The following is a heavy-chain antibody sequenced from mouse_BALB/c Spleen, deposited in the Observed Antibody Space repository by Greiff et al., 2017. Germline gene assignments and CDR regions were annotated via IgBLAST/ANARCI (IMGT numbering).Heavy chain of an antibody. CDR2: IWRGGST. V-gene: IGHV2-5-1*01. J-gene: IGHJ4*01. CDR1: GFSLTSYG. CDR3: AKNSLTGTEAMDY. D-gene: IGHD4-1*01. Sequence: QVQLKQSGPSLVQPSQSLSITCTVSGFSLTSYGVHWVRQSPGKGLEWLGVIWRGGSTDYNAAFMSRLSITKDNSKSQVFFKMNSLQADDTAIYYCAKNSLTGTEAMDYWGQGTSVTVSS.